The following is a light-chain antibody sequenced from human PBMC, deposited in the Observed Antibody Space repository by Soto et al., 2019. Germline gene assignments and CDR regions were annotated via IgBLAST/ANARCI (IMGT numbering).Light chain of an antibody. CDR1: HSVSSSY. V-gene: IGKV3-20*01. Sequence: EIVLTQSPGTLSLSPGERATLSCRASHSVSSSYLAWYQQKPGQAPRLLIYGASSRATGIPDRFSGSGSETDFNLTISRLEPEDLAVYYCQQYGSSLSITFGQGTRLEIK. CDR2: GAS. CDR3: QQYGSSLSIT. J-gene: IGKJ5*01.